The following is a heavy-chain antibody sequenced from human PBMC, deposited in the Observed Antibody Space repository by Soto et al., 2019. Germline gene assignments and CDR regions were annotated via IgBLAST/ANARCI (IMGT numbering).Heavy chain of an antibody. CDR2: MNPNNNKT. D-gene: IGHD2-8*01. CDR1: GYTFTSYD. CDR3: ARGPHPYFNDY. J-gene: IGHJ4*02. V-gene: IGHV1-8*01. Sequence: QVQLVQSGAEVKKPGASVKVSCKASGYTFTSYDINWVRQATGQGLEWMGWMNPNNNKTGYAQKFQGRVTMTRNTSISTAYMELRSLGSEDTAVYYCARGPHPYFNDYWGQGTLVTVSS.